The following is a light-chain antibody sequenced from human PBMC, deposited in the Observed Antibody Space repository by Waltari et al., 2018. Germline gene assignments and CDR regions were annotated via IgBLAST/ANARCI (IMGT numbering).Light chain of an antibody. J-gene: IGLJ1*01. V-gene: IGLV3-1*01. CDR2: ADS. CDR3: QTWDSNIFV. CDR1: HLGSKW. Sequence: SFELTQPSSVSVSPGQTASIACSGDHLGSKWTSWYKQKAGQSPVLVSDADSERPSGVPGGFAAARSGDTVTLNISGTQDLDEADYYCQTWDSNIFVFGPGTKVTVL.